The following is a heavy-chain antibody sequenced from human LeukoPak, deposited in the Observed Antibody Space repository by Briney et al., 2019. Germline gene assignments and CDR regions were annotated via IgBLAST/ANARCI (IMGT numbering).Heavy chain of an antibody. D-gene: IGHD4-17*01. Sequence: SETLSLTCAVSGYSISNDYYWGWIRQPPGRGLEWIGHIYHSGSGYYNPSLKSRVAMSVDTSKNQFSLKLSSVTAVDTAVYYCTRKATTGPTKAAFDVWGQGTMITVSS. CDR3: TRKATTGPTKAAFDV. V-gene: IGHV4-28*01. J-gene: IGHJ3*01. CDR2: IYHSGSG. CDR1: GYSISNDYY.